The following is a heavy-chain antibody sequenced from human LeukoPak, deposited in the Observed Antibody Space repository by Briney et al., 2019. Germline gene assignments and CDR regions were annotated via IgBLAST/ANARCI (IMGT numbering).Heavy chain of an antibody. Sequence: GGSLRLSCAASGFTFNTYSLIWVRQAPGKGLEWVSSISGSSTYIFYADSVKGRFTISRDNSKNTLFLQMNSLRDEDTAVYYCAKEEWLGKMDYFDYWGQGTLVTVSS. CDR3: AKEEWLGKMDYFDY. CDR2: ISGSSTYI. CDR1: GFTFNTYS. J-gene: IGHJ4*02. V-gene: IGHV3-21*04. D-gene: IGHD3-3*01.